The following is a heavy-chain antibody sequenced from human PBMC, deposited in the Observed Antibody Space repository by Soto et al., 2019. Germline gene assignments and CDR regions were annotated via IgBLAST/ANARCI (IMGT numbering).Heavy chain of an antibody. J-gene: IGHJ6*02. CDR1: GFTFSSYA. CDR2: ISGSGGST. CDR3: AKGGCYSPAACGMDV. Sequence: EVQLLESGGGLVQPGGSLRLSCAASGFTFSSYAMSWVRQAPGKGLEWVSAISGSGGSTYYADSVKGRFTISRDNSKNTLYLKMNSLRAADPAVYYCAKGGCYSPAACGMDVWGQGTTVTVSS. V-gene: IGHV3-23*01. D-gene: IGHD2-21*01.